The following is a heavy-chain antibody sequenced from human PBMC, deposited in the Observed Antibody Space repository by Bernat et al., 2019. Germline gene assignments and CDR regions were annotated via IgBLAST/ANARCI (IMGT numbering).Heavy chain of an antibody. J-gene: IGHJ3*02. D-gene: IGHD1-14*01. CDR2: FDPEDGET. CDR1: GYTLTELS. CDR3: ATLKTKPRRAADAFDI. Sequence: QVQLVQSGAEVKKPGASVKVSCKVSGYTLTELSMHWVRQAPGKGLEWMGGFDPEDGETIYAQKFQGKVTMTEDTSTDTAYMELSSLRSEDTAVYYCATLKTKPRRAADAFDIWGQGTMVTVAS. V-gene: IGHV1-24*01.